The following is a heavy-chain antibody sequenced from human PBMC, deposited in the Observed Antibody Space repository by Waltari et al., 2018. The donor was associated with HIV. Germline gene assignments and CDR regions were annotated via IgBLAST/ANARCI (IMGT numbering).Heavy chain of an antibody. Sequence: EVELLESGGGLVQPGGSLRLSCAASGFTFGKYVMKWVRQAPGKGLEWVSVISASGGTTSYGDSVRGRFTISRDNSINTLYLQMNSLRAEDTAVYYCANWDSGSRSFDYWGQGTLVTVSS. J-gene: IGHJ4*02. CDR3: ANWDSGSRSFDY. CDR1: GFTFGKYV. CDR2: ISASGGTT. D-gene: IGHD5-12*01. V-gene: IGHV3-23*01.